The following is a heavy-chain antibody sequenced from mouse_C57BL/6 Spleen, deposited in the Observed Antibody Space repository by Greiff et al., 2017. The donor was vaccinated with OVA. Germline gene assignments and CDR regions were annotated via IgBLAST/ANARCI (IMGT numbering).Heavy chain of an antibody. CDR3: TRGDSNYPAWFAY. CDR2: IDPETGGT. J-gene: IGHJ3*01. Sequence: QVQLKQSGAELVRPGASVTLSCKASGYTFTDYEMHWVKQTPVHGLEWIGAIDPETGGTAYNQKFKGKAILTADKSSSTAYMELRSLTSEDSAVYYCTRGDSNYPAWFAYWGQGTLVTVSA. V-gene: IGHV1-15*01. CDR1: GYTFTDYE. D-gene: IGHD2-5*01.